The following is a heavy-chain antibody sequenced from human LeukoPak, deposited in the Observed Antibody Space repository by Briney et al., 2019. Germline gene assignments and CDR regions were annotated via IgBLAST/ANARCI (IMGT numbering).Heavy chain of an antibody. J-gene: IGHJ4*02. CDR1: GYSFSSYW. D-gene: IGHD6-13*01. V-gene: IGHV5-51*01. CDR3: ARLWAAVGTFDY. Sequence: GESLKRSCQGSGYSFSSYWIAWVRQMPGKGLEWMGIIYPGDSNTKYSPSFQGQVTISADRSISTAYLQWSSLQASDTAMYYCARLWAAVGTFDYWGQGTLVTVSS. CDR2: IYPGDSNT.